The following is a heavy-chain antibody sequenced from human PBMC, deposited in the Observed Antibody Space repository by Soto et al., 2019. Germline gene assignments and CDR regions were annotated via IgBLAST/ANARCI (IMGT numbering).Heavy chain of an antibody. J-gene: IGHJ5*02. V-gene: IGHV4-30-4*01. D-gene: IGHD3-3*01. CDR2: IYYSGST. CDR1: GGSISSGDYY. CDR3: ARGGMGYDFWSGYPGWFDP. Sequence: SETLSLTCTFSGGSISSGDYYWSWIRQPPGKGLEWIGYIYYSGSTYYNPSLKSRVTISVDTSKNQFSLKLSSVTAADTAVYYCARGGMGYDFWSGYPGWFDPWGQGTLVTVSS.